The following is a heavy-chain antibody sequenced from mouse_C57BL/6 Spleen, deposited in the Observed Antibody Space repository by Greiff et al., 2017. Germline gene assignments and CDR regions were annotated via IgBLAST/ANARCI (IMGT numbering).Heavy chain of an antibody. CDR1: GYTFTSYW. CDR2: IDPSDSYT. J-gene: IGHJ2*01. Sequence: VQLQQSGAELVMPGASVKLSCKASGYTFTSYWMHWVKQRPGQGLEWIGEIDPSDSYTNYNQKFKGKSTLTVDKSSSTAYMQLSSLTSEDSAVYYCAREGDPTPRYFDYWGQGTTLTVSS. CDR3: AREGDPTPRYFDY. V-gene: IGHV1-69*01.